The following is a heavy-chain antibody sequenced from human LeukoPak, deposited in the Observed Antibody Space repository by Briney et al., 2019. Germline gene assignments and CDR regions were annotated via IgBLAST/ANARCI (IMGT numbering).Heavy chain of an antibody. V-gene: IGHV1-2*06. CDR2: INSNSGGT. D-gene: IGHD5-18*01. CDR3: ARVFSYSYGPPYNWFDP. Sequence: ASVKVSCKASGYTFTGYYIHWVRQAPGQGLEWMGRINSNSGGTNYAQKFQGRVTMTRDTSISTAYMELSSLRSEDTAVYYCARVFSYSYGPPYNWFDPWGQGTLVTVSS. CDR1: GYTFTGYY. J-gene: IGHJ5*02.